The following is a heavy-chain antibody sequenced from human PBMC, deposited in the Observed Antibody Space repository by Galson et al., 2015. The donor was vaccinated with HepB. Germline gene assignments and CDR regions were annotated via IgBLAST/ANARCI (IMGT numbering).Heavy chain of an antibody. V-gene: IGHV3-21*01. CDR3: ASSLRAYGSGYDAFDI. J-gene: IGHJ3*02. CDR2: ISSSSSYI. D-gene: IGHD3-10*01. Sequence: SLRLSCAASGFTFSSYSMNWVRQAPGKGLEWVSSISSSSSYIYYADSVKGRFTISRDNAKNSLYLQMNSLRAEDTAVYYCASSLRAYGSGYDAFDIWGQGTMVTVSS. CDR1: GFTFSSYS.